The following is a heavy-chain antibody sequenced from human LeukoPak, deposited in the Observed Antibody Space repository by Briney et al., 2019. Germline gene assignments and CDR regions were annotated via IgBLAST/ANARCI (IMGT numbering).Heavy chain of an antibody. V-gene: IGHV1-18*01. D-gene: IGHD3-10*01. J-gene: IGHJ4*02. Sequence: GALVKVSCKASGYTFTSYGISWVRQAPGQGLEWMGWISAYNGNTNYAQKLQGRVTMTTDTSTSTAYMELRSLRSDDTAVYYCARVSLYYYGSGSGSDYWGQGTLVTVSS. CDR2: ISAYNGNT. CDR1: GYTFTSYG. CDR3: ARVSLYYYGSGSGSDY.